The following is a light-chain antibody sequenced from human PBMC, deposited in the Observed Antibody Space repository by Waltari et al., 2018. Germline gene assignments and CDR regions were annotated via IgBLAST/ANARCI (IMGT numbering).Light chain of an antibody. CDR3: QQSYDTPRT. CDR1: QYISTY. Sequence: DFQMTQSPSSLSASVRDRVTITCRASQYISTYLNWYQQKPGKGPKLLIYAASTLQSGVSSRFSGSGSGTDFTFTISSLQLEDFATYYCQQSYDTPRTFGQGTKVEVK. J-gene: IGKJ1*01. CDR2: AAS. V-gene: IGKV1-39*01.